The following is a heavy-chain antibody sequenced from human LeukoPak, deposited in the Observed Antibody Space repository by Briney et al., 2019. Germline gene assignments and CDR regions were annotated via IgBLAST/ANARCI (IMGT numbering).Heavy chain of an antibody. V-gene: IGHV3-74*01. Sequence: GGSLRLSCAASGFTFSSYGMHWVRQAPGKWLVWVSRINSDGSSTSYADSVKGRFTISRDNGKNTLYLQMNSLRAEDTAVYYCARPGIWERAFDIWGQGTMVTVSS. CDR1: GFTFSSYG. D-gene: IGHD1-1*01. J-gene: IGHJ3*02. CDR3: ARPGIWERAFDI. CDR2: INSDGSST.